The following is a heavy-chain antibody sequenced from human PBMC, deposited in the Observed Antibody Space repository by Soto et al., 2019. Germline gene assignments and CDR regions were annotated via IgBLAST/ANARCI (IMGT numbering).Heavy chain of an antibody. Sequence: EVQLVESGGGLIQPGGSLRLSCTASGFTVSTNYMSWVRQAPGQGLEWLSVIYTGGTTYYADSVKGRFTISRDNSKNTLYLQMNSLRTEDTAVYYCAIRSGSHGWGQGTTVTVSS. CDR1: GFTVSTNY. D-gene: IGHD1-26*01. CDR2: IYTGGTT. V-gene: IGHV3-53*01. CDR3: AIRSGSHG. J-gene: IGHJ6*02.